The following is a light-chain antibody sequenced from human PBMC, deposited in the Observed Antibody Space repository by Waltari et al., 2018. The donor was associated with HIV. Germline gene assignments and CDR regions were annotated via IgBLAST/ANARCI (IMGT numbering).Light chain of an antibody. V-gene: IGKV1-33*01. CDR3: QQYDNLPLT. CDR1: QDITNY. J-gene: IGKJ4*01. CDR2: DAS. Sequence: DIQMTQSPSSLSASVGARVTITCQASQDITNYLNWYQQKPGKAPKLLIYDASNLETGVPSGFSGSGSGTDFTFTISSLQPEDIATYYCQQYDNLPLTFGGGTKVEIK.